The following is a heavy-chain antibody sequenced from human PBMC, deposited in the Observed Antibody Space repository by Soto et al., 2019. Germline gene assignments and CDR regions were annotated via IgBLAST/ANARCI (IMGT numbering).Heavy chain of an antibody. D-gene: IGHD3-3*01. CDR2: ISGSGGST. J-gene: IGHJ5*02. CDR3: AKVGYYDFWSGYTNWFDP. CDR1: GFTFSSYA. V-gene: IGHV3-23*01. Sequence: EVQLLESGGGLVQPGGSLRLSCAASGFTFSSYAMSWVHQAPGKGLEWVSAISGSGGSTYYADSVKGRFTISRDNSKNTLYLQMNSLRAEDTAVYYCAKVGYYDFWSGYTNWFDPWGQGTLVTVSS.